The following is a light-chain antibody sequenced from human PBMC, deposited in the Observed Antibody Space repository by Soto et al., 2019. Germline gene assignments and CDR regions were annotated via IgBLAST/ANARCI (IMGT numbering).Light chain of an antibody. CDR1: TSDIGGYKY. V-gene: IGLV2-11*01. CDR2: DVT. Sequence: QSALTQPPSVSGSPGQSVTISCTGTTSDIGGYKYVSWYQQLPGKAPQLMIFDVTKRPSGVPDRFSGSNSGNTASLTISGLQAADEAIYYCCSYARTTHVFGTGTKLTVL. CDR3: CSYARTTHV. J-gene: IGLJ1*01.